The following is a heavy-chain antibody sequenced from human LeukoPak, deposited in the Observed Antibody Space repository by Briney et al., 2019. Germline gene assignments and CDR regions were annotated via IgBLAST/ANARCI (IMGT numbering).Heavy chain of an antibody. CDR3: ARSRGLDYFDS. Sequence: SETLSLTCTVSDGSMTSYYWNWIRQPPGKGLEWIGYVYYIGSTNYSPSLKSRVTISIDTSKNHFSLTLSSVTAADTAMYYCARSRGLDYFDSWGQGTLVTVSS. V-gene: IGHV4-59*01. CDR2: VYYIGST. J-gene: IGHJ4*02. D-gene: IGHD3-10*01. CDR1: DGSMTSYY.